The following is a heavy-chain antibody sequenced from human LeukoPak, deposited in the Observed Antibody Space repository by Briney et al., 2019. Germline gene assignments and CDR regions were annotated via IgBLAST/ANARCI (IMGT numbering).Heavy chain of an antibody. CDR1: GGSISSYY. Sequence: SETLSLTCTVSGGSISSYYWSWIRQPPGKGLEWIGYIYYSGSTNYNPSLKSRVTISVDTSKNQFSLKLSSVTTADTAVYYCARGGSWFDPWGQGTLVTVSS. CDR2: IYYSGST. D-gene: IGHD6-19*01. V-gene: IGHV4-59*01. J-gene: IGHJ5*02. CDR3: ARGGSWFDP.